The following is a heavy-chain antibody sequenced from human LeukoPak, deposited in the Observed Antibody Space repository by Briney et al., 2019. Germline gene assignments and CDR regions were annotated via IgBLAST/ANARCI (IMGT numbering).Heavy chain of an antibody. Sequence: PGGSLRLSCAASGFTFSSYSMNWVRQAPGKGLEWVSSISSSSSYIYYADSVKGRFTISRDNAKNSLYLQMNSLRAEDTAVYYCASWGILDCGMDVWGQGTTVTVSS. CDR2: ISSSSSYI. CDR1: GFTFSSYS. V-gene: IGHV3-21*01. J-gene: IGHJ6*02. CDR3: ASWGILDCGMDV. D-gene: IGHD3-16*01.